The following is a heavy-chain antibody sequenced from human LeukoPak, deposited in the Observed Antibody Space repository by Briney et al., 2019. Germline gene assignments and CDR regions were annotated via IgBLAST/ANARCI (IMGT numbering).Heavy chain of an antibody. Sequence: GGSLRLSCAAAGFTFSDYSMNWVRQAPGRGLEWVSYISTTGSTIYYADSVKGRFTISRDSAKNSLHLQMNTLRDEDTAVYYCARDGPQRYSGYFDYWGQGALVTVS. CDR3: ARDGPQRYSGYFDY. V-gene: IGHV3-48*02. D-gene: IGHD5-12*01. CDR1: GFTFSDYS. CDR2: ISTTGSTI. J-gene: IGHJ4*02.